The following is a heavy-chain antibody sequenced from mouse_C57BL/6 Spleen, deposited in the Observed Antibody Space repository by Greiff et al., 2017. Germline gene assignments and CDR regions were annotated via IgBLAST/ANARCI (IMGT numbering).Heavy chain of an antibody. Sequence: EVKLQESGAELVRPGASVKLSCTASGFNIKDDYMHWVKQRPEQGLEWIGWIDPENGDTEYASKFQGKATITADTSSNTAYLQLSSLTSEDTAVYYCTTGDYYGSSAYAMDYWGQGTSVTVSS. D-gene: IGHD1-1*01. V-gene: IGHV14-4*01. CDR3: TTGDYYGSSAYAMDY. J-gene: IGHJ4*01. CDR1: GFNIKDDY. CDR2: IDPENGDT.